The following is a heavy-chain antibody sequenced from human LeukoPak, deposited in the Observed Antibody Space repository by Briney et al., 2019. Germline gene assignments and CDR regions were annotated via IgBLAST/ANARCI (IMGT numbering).Heavy chain of an antibody. CDR1: GIIFNDYW. CDR2: INQDGSVI. D-gene: IGHD3-22*01. J-gene: IGHJ4*02. CDR3: TTLPHKDSRGYHDY. V-gene: IGHV3-7*01. Sequence: GGSLRLSCAASGIIFNDYWMNWVRQAPGKGLEWVANINQDGSVIHYVDSVKGRFTTSRDNARHSVYLQMNSLRVEDTAVYYCTTLPHKDSRGYHDYWGQGILVIVSS.